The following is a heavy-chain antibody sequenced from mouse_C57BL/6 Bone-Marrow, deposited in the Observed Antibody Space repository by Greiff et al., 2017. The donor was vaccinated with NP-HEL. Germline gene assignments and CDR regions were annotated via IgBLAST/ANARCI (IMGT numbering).Heavy chain of an antibody. Sequence: QVQLQQSGAELVRPGTSVKVSCKASGYAFTNYLIEWVKQRPGQGLEWIGVINPGSGGTNYNEKFKGKATLTADKSSSTAYMQLSSLTSEDSAVYFCARSGGRDYRGQGTTLTVSS. CDR3: ARSGGRDY. CDR1: GYAFTNYL. CDR2: INPGSGGT. V-gene: IGHV1-54*01. D-gene: IGHD1-1*02. J-gene: IGHJ2*01.